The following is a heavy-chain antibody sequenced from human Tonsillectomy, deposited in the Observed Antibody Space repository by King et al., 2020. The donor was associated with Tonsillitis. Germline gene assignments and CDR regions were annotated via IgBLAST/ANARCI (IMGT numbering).Heavy chain of an antibody. J-gene: IGHJ6*02. CDR3: AKDIESSGWYGMDV. Sequence: VPLVESGGGLVQPGRSLRLSCAASGFTFDDYTMHWVRQAPGKGLEWVSGITWNSGSIGYVDSVKGRFTISRDNAKNSLYLQMNSLRPEDTALYYCAKDIESSGWYGMDVWGQGTTVTVSS. CDR1: GFTFDDYT. V-gene: IGHV3-9*01. CDR2: ITWNSGSI. D-gene: IGHD6-19*01.